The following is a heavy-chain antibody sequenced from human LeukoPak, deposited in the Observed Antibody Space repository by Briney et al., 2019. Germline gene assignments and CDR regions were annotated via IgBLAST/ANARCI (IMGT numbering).Heavy chain of an antibody. Sequence: SETMSLTCTVDGASFNGYYWTWIRQPPGKGLEWIGEINHIGNSNHNPSLKSRFTISIDMSRNQFSLNLMSVIAAATAVFYGPRGGPYSSGATCYSYNSDYSLDVMDKGNTVTASS. CDR1: GASFNGYY. V-gene: IGHV4-34*01. CDR2: INHIGNS. CDR3: PRGGPYSSGATCYSYNSDYSLDV. J-gene: IGHJ6*03. D-gene: IGHD2-15*01.